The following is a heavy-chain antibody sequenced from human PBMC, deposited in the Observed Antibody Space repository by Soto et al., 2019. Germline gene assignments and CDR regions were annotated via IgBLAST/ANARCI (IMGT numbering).Heavy chain of an antibody. CDR1: GFTFSDYY. CDR2: ISSSSSYT. V-gene: IGHV3-11*06. J-gene: IGHJ4*02. D-gene: IGHD3-10*01. Sequence: QVQLVESGGGLVKPGGSLRLSCAASGFTFSDYYMSWIRQAPGKGLEWVSYISSSSSYTNYADSVKGRFTISRDNAKNSLYLQMNSLRAEDTAVYYCARSLGFGELYFDYWGQGTLVTVSS. CDR3: ARSLGFGELYFDY.